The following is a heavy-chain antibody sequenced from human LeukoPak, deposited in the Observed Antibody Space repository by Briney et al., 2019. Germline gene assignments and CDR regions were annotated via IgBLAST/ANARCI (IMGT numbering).Heavy chain of an antibody. CDR1: GFTFSSYS. J-gene: IGHJ6*03. CDR2: ISSSRSYI. V-gene: IGHV3-21*01. D-gene: IGHD5-18*01. Sequence: GGSLRLSCAASGFTFSSYSMNWVRQAPGKGLEWVSSISSSRSYIYYADSVKGRFTISRHNAKNSLYLKINSLRAEDTAVYYCARYVDTAMVTWYYYYYMDVWGKGTTVTVSS. CDR3: ARYVDTAMVTWYYYYYMDV.